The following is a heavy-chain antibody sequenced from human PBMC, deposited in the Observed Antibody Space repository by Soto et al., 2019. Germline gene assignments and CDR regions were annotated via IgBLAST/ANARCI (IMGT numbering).Heavy chain of an antibody. Sequence: EVQLLESGGGLVQPGGSLRLSCAASGFTFSSFAMNWVRQAPGKGLGGVPGITGGGDSTFYADSVKGRFTISRVQSKNTVYLQMNSLRAEDTAVYYCVKKIAGTTTSGAYWYFDLWGRGTLVTVSS. D-gene: IGHD1-26*01. J-gene: IGHJ2*01. CDR1: GFTFSSFA. V-gene: IGHV3-23*01. CDR2: ITGGGDST. CDR3: VKKIAGTTTSGAYWYFDL.